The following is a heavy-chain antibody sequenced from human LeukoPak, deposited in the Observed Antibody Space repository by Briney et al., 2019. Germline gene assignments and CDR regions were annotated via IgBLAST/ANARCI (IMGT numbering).Heavy chain of an antibody. D-gene: IGHD2-2*01. CDR2: IYYSGST. J-gene: IGHJ5*02. V-gene: IGHV4-59*08. CDR1: GGSISSYY. Sequence: KPSETLSLTCTVSGGSISSYYWSWIRQPPGKGLEWIGYIYYSGSTNYNPSLKSRVTISVDTSKNQFSLKLSSVTAADTAVYYCARHKAPVVPAARLWFGEFGWFDPWGQGTLVTVSS. CDR3: ARHKAPVVPAARLWFGEFGWFDP.